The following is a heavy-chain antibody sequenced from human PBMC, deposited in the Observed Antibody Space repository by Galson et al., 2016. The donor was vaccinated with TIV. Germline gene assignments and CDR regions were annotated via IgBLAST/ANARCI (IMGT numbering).Heavy chain of an antibody. CDR1: GGTFKIHS. Sequence: SVKVSCKASGGTFKIHSITWVGQAPGQGLEWMGGIIPVFGTANSAQSFRGRAPITADEPTNKAYMELRSRRSDDTAVYYCARVHTKTFDFWSGFDNSCCMDVWGKGTTVTVSS. D-gene: IGHD3-3*01. J-gene: IGHJ6*04. V-gene: IGHV1-69*13. CDR3: ARVHTKTFDFWSGFDNSCCMDV. CDR2: IIPVFGTA.